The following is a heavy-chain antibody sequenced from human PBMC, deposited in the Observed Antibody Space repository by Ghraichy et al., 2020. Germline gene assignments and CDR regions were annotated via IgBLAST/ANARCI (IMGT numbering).Heavy chain of an antibody. CDR1: GYTFTSYA. CDR2: INAGNGNT. V-gene: IGHV1-3*01. Sequence: ASVKVSCKASGYTFTSYAMHWVRQAPGQRLEWMGWINAGNGNTKYSQKFQGRVTITRDTSASTAYMELSSLRSEDTAVYYCARVGGTGYSSSWYVYWGQGTLVTVSS. CDR3: ARVGGTGYSSSWYVY. J-gene: IGHJ4*02. D-gene: IGHD6-13*01.